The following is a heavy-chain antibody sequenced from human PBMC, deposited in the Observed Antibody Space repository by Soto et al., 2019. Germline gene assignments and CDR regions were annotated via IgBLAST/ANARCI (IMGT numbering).Heavy chain of an antibody. Sequence: QVQLVQSGAEVKKPGASVTVTCRAAGYTFTSYFIHWVRQAPGHGLEWMAMINPSDGATKYAQKFRGRVIMTRDTSTNTVYMDLRNPNSEDTAVYYCARGSVMGTTSPFDIWGQGAVVNISS. CDR2: INPSDGAT. D-gene: IGHD1-1*01. CDR3: ARGSVMGTTSPFDI. CDR1: GYTFTSYF. V-gene: IGHV1-46*01. J-gene: IGHJ3*02.